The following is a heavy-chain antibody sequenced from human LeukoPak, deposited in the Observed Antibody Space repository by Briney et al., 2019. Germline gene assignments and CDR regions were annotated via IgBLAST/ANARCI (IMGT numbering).Heavy chain of an antibody. D-gene: IGHD3-10*01. CDR3: AKDSRGSGSRYYGMDV. V-gene: IGHV3-21*01. CDR2: ISSSSSYI. Sequence: GGSLRLSCAASGFTFSSYSMNWVRQAPGKGLEWVSSISSSSSYIYYADSVKGRFTISRDNAKNSLYLQMNSLRAEDTAVYYCAKDSRGSGSRYYGMDVWGQGTTVTVSS. CDR1: GFTFSSYS. J-gene: IGHJ6*02.